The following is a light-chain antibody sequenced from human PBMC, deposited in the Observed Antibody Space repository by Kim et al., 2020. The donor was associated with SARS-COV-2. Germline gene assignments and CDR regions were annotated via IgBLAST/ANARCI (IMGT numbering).Light chain of an antibody. J-gene: IGLJ3*02. CDR2: GKT. Sequence: SSELTQDPAVSVALGQTVRITCQGDSLRRFYASWYQQKPGQAPVLVIYGKTNRPSGIPDRFSGSSSANTASLTITGAQAEDEADYYCNSRDSTDNHLVFG. CDR3: NSRDSTDNHLV. CDR1: SLRRFY. V-gene: IGLV3-19*01.